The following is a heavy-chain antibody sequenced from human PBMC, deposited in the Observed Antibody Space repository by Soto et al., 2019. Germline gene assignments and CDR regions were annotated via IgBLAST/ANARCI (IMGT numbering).Heavy chain of an antibody. J-gene: IGHJ4*02. D-gene: IGHD6-6*01. CDR3: ARAGDGSSSYFDY. V-gene: IGHV4-34*01. CDR1: RGSFSGYY. CDR2: INHSGNT. Sequence: PSETLSLTCAVYRGSFSGYYWTWIRQPPGKGLEWIGEINHSGNTNYSPSLKRRVTLSLDTSKSQFSLKLSYVTAADTAVYYCARAGDGSSSYFDYWGQGTLVTVSS.